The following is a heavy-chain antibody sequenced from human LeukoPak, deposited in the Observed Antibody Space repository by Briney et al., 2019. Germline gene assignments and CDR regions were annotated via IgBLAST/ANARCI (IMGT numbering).Heavy chain of an antibody. CDR2: ISSSGSTI. Sequence: GGSLRLSCAASGFTSSDYYMSWIRQAPGKGLEWVSYISSSGSTIYYADSVKGRFTISRDNAKNSLYLQMNSLRAEDTAVYYCARAKWPGYSYGVDYWGQGTLVTVSS. CDR3: ARAKWPGYSYGVDY. V-gene: IGHV3-11*01. D-gene: IGHD5-18*01. J-gene: IGHJ4*02. CDR1: GFTSSDYY.